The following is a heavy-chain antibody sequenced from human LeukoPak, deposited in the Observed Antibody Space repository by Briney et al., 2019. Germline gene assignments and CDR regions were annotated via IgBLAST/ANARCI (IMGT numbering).Heavy chain of an antibody. Sequence: GGSLRLSCAASGFTFSSYWMNWVRQAPGKGLEWVANIKQDGSEKYYVDSVKGRFTISRDNAKNSLYLQMHSLRAEDTAVYYCARVQITWRWAFDIWGQGTMVTVSS. CDR2: IKQDGSEK. CDR3: ARVQITWRWAFDI. D-gene: IGHD3-16*01. J-gene: IGHJ3*02. CDR1: GFTFSSYW. V-gene: IGHV3-7*01.